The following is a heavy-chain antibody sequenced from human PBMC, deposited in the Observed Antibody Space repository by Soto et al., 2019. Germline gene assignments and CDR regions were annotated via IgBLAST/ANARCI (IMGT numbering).Heavy chain of an antibody. CDR3: ARAGIVVVPAAIRRFDP. D-gene: IGHD2-2*01. CDR2: INHSGST. CDR1: GGSFSGYY. Sequence: SETLSLTCAVYGGSFSGYYWSWIRQPPGKGLEWIGEINHSGSTNYNPSLKSRVTISVDTSKNQFSLKLSSVTAADTAVYYCARAGIVVVPAAIRRFDPWGQGTLVTVSS. J-gene: IGHJ5*02. V-gene: IGHV4-34*01.